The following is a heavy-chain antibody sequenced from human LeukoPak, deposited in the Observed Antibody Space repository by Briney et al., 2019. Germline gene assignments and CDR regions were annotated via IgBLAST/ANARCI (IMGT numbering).Heavy chain of an antibody. CDR1: RFTFSSYT. Sequence: GGSLRLSCAASRFTFSSYTMHWVRQAPGKGLEWVAVISYDGSSKYYADSVKGRFTISRDNSKNTVYLQMNSLRAEDTAVYYCARDPLNSSGWLIDYWGQGTLVTVSS. J-gene: IGHJ4*02. D-gene: IGHD6-19*01. CDR2: ISYDGSSK. V-gene: IGHV3-30-3*01. CDR3: ARDPLNSSGWLIDY.